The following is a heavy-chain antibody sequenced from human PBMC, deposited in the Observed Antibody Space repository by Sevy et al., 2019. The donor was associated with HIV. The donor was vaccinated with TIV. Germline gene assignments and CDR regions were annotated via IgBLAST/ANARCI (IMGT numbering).Heavy chain of an antibody. D-gene: IGHD3-22*01. CDR3: TTDLGDYFDSSGPK. CDR1: GFTFSDAG. V-gene: IGHV3-15*01. J-gene: IGHJ3*01. Sequence: GGSLRLSCAASGFTFSDAGMSWVRQAPGKGLEWVGHIKSKTDCGTTDDAAPVKGRFIISRDDSKNTLYLQMNSLKTEDTAVYYCTTDLGDYFDSSGPKWGQGTMVTVSS. CDR2: IKSKTDCGTT.